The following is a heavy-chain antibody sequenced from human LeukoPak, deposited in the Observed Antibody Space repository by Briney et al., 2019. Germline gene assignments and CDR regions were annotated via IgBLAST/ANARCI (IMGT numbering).Heavy chain of an antibody. Sequence: ASVKVSCKASGYTFTSYYMHWVRQAPGQGLEWMGMINPSGGSTNYAQKFQGRVTMTRDTSASTVYMELSRLRSEDTAVYFCARDKWDTYGSIDYWGQGTLVTVSS. D-gene: IGHD5-18*01. CDR1: GYTFTSYY. CDR3: ARDKWDTYGSIDY. CDR2: INPSGGST. J-gene: IGHJ4*02. V-gene: IGHV1-46*01.